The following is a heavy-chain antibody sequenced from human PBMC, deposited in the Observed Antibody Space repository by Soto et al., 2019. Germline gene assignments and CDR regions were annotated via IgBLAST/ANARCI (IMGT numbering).Heavy chain of an antibody. CDR1: GYSFTTHG. CDR2: ISAYNGDT. D-gene: IGHD4-17*01. J-gene: IGHJ6*02. V-gene: IGHV1-18*04. CDR3: ARDPPFSGILRGTPLMDV. Sequence: ASVKVSCKASGYSFTTHGISWVRRAPGHGPEWMGWISAYNGDTHYVQRFQGRLTMTTDTSTSTAYMELRSLTSDDTAVYYCARDPPFSGILRGTPLMDVWGQGTTVTVSS.